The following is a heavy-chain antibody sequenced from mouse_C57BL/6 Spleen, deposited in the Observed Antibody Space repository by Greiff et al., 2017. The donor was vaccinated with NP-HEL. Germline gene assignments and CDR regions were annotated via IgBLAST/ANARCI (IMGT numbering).Heavy chain of an antibody. D-gene: IGHD2-1*01. V-gene: IGHV1-64*01. J-gene: IGHJ2*01. CDR3: AREGLYYYGNWTGEEDY. Sequence: VQLQQSGAELVKPGASVKLSCKASGYTFTSYWMHWVKQRPGQGLEWIGMIHPNSGSTNYNEKFKSKATLTVDKSSSTAYMQLSSLTSEDSAIYYWAREGLYYYGNWTGEEDYWGQGTTLTVSS. CDR2: IHPNSGST. CDR1: GYTFTSYW.